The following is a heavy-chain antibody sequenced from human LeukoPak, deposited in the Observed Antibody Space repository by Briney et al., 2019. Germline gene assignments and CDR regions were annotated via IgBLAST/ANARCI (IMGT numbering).Heavy chain of an antibody. CDR2: ISSSAGNT. V-gene: IGHV3-23*01. Sequence: QPGGSLRLSCAASGFTFSSYAISWVRQAPGKGLEWVSGISSSAGNTNYADSVKGRFTISRDNSKNTLYLQMNSLRAEDTAVYYSAKAAPLPRLVPAAISPPLYWGQGTLVTVSS. J-gene: IGHJ4*02. CDR3: AKAAPLPRLVPAAISPPLY. D-gene: IGHD2-2*01. CDR1: GFTFSSYA.